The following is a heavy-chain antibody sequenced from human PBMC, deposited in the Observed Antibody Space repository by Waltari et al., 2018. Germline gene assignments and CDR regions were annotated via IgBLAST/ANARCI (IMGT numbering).Heavy chain of an antibody. D-gene: IGHD3-16*01. CDR2: ISAGGGAT. CDR1: GFTFTNYA. V-gene: IGHV3-23*04. J-gene: IGHJ5*02. CDR3: ARVLRMGDLPHLS. Sequence: EGQQVESGGGLVQPGGSLRLFCVSPGFTFTNYAMNWVRQAPGKGLEWVSPISAGGGATYYADSMKGRFTISRDNSKNTLYQQMNSLRAEDTAVYYCARVLRMGDLPHLSWGQGTLVTVSS.